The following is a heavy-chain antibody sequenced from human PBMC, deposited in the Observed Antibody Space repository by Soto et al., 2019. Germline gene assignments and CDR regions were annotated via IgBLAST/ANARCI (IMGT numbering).Heavy chain of an antibody. D-gene: IGHD2-21*01. CDR1: GGSLTDHY. CDR3: ARGNDWKSSTFDI. Sequence: QVQLQESGPGLVKPSETLSLTCTVAGGSLTDHYWNWFRQSPGRGLQWIGYVYYSGATSYNPSHTSRVTMTVDTSKHRISLKLRSVTAADTAVYFCARGNDWKSSTFDIWGQGTMVSVSS. CDR2: VYYSGAT. V-gene: IGHV4-59*11. J-gene: IGHJ3*02.